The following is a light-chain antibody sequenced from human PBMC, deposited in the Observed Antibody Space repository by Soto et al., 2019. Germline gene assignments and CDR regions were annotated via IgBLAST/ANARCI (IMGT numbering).Light chain of an antibody. V-gene: IGKV3D-20*02. Sequence: EIVLTQSPGILSLSPGERASLSCGASQSISSSFLAWYQQKPGQAPRLLIYGASSRATGIPDRFSGTGSETDFTRTISRLEPEDFAVYYCQQRSNWLITFGQGTRLEIK. CDR2: GAS. J-gene: IGKJ5*01. CDR1: QSISSSF. CDR3: QQRSNWLIT.